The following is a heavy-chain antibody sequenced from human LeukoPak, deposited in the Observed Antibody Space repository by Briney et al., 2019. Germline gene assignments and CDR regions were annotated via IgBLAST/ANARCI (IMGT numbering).Heavy chain of an antibody. Sequence: PSETLSLTCTVSGGSISSYYWSWIRQPPVKGLEWIGYIYYSGSTNYNPSLKSRVTISVDTSKNQFSLKLSSVTAADTAVYYCARAPAYCGGDCYSNIDYWGQGTLVTVSS. CDR3: ARAPAYCGGDCYSNIDY. V-gene: IGHV4-59*01. J-gene: IGHJ4*02. CDR1: GGSISSYY. D-gene: IGHD2-21*02. CDR2: IYYSGST.